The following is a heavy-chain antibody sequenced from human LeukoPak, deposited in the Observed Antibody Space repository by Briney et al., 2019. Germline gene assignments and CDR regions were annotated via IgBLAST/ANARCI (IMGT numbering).Heavy chain of an antibody. D-gene: IGHD3-10*01. V-gene: IGHV3-7*01. CDR2: IKEDGSEK. CDR3: ARTYYYGSGCLSPFGY. Sequence: PGGSLRLSCAASGFSLSRYWMTWVRQAPGKGLEWVANIKEDGSEKYYVDSVKGRFTISRDNDKNSLDLQMNSLRAEDTAVYYCARTYYYGSGCLSPFGYWGQGTLVTVSS. J-gene: IGHJ4*02. CDR1: GFSLSRYW.